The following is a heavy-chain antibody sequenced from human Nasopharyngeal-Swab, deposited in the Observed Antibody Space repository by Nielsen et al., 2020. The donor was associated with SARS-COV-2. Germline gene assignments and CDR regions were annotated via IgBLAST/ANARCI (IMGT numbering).Heavy chain of an antibody. V-gene: IGHV4-34*01. CDR3: ARGHRSISMIVVVIATAHFYFDS. D-gene: IGHD3-22*01. J-gene: IGHJ4*02. CDR1: GGSFSGYY. Sequence: SETLSLTCAVYGGSFSGYYWSWMRQPPGKGLEGIGEINHSGTTSYNPSLKSRVTISSDTSKNQFSLKLSSVTAADTAVYYCARGHRSISMIVVVIATAHFYFDSWGRGTLVTVTS. CDR2: INHSGTT.